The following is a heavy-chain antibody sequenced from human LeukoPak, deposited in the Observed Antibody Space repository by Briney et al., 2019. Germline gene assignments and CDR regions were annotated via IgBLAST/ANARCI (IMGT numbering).Heavy chain of an antibody. CDR3: AKDPTTDYVFDY. CDR1: GFTFSSYA. CDR2: ISGSGGSI. V-gene: IGHV3-23*01. J-gene: IGHJ4*02. D-gene: IGHD4-17*01. Sequence: GGSLRLSCAASGFTFSSYAMSWVRQAPGKGLEWVSAISGSGGSIYYADSVKGRFTISRDNSKNNLYLQMNSLRAQDTAVYYCAKDPTTDYVFDYWGQGTLVTVCS.